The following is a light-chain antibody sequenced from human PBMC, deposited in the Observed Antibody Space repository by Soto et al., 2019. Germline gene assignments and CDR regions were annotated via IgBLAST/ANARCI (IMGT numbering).Light chain of an antibody. Sequence: EIVLTQSPATLSLSPGERATLSCRASQSVSNHLAWYQQKRGQAPRLLIYDASTRATGIPARFSGRGSGTDFTLTISSLEPGDFAVYYCQQRGDWPLTFGGGTKVDIK. V-gene: IGKV3-11*01. CDR1: QSVSNH. J-gene: IGKJ4*01. CDR2: DAS. CDR3: QQRGDWPLT.